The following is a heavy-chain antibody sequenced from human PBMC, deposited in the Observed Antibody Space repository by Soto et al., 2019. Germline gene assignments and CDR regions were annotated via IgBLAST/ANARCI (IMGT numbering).Heavy chain of an antibody. CDR1: GFTFSSYG. CDR2: ISYDGSNK. Sequence: GGSLRLSCAASGFTFSSYGMHWVRQAPGKGLEWVAVISYDGSNKYYADSVKGRFTISRDNSKNTLYLQMNSLRPEDTAVYYCARDNNWQFDYWGQGTLVTVSS. D-gene: IGHD1-1*01. J-gene: IGHJ4*02. V-gene: IGHV3-30*03. CDR3: ARDNNWQFDY.